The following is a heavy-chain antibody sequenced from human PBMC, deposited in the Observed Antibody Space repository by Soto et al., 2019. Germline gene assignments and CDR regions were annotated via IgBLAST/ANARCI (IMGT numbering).Heavy chain of an antibody. D-gene: IGHD6-6*01. CDR2: VSFHGGDK. Sequence: HPGGSLRLSCAVSGFNFRDYTMHWVRQAPGKGLEWVAVVSFHGGDKNYADSIKGRYTISRDNSNNTLYLQMNSLRPEDTALYYGAREVAYTSSYFDCWGPGNVVTVSS. CDR1: GFNFRDYT. V-gene: IGHV3-30-3*01. CDR3: AREVAYTSSYFDC. J-gene: IGHJ4*02.